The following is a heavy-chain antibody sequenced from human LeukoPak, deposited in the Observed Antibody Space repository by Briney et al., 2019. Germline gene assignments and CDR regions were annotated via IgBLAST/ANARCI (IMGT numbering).Heavy chain of an antibody. CDR3: TTFTYFYFRFDP. J-gene: IGHJ5*02. D-gene: IGHD2/OR15-2a*01. V-gene: IGHV3-15*01. Sequence: KSGGSLRLSCAASGFTFSSYAMSWVRQAPGKGLEWVCRIKSKTDGGTTDYAAPVKGRFTISRDDSKNTLYLQMNSLKPEDTSVYYCTTFTYFYFRFDPWGQGTLVTVSS. CDR1: GFTFSSYA. CDR2: IKSKTDGGTT.